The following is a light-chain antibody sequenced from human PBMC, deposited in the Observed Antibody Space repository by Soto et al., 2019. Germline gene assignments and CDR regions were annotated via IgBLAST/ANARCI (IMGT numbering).Light chain of an antibody. CDR3: QQSYSPPLT. CDR1: RDISDY. CDR2: AAS. J-gene: IGKJ4*01. V-gene: IGKV1-39*01. Sequence: QMTQSPASLSASVGDRVTITCRASRDISDYLNWFQHKPGRAPKLLIYAASVLHSGVPARFSGSGSESGTEYTLTISSLQPEDSATYYCQQSYSPPLTLGGGTRVEIK.